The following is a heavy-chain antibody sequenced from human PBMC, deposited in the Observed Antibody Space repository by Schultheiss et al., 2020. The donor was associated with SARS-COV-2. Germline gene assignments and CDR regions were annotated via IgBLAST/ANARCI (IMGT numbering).Heavy chain of an antibody. CDR1: GFTFSSYW. Sequence: GGSLRLSCAASGFTFSSYWMHWVRQAPGKGLEWVAVISYDGSNKYYADSVKGRFTISRDNSKNTLYLQMNSLRAEDTAVYYCARRVPAAIYFDYWGQGTLVTVSS. D-gene: IGHD2-2*01. CDR2: ISYDGSNK. V-gene: IGHV3-30*03. J-gene: IGHJ4*02. CDR3: ARRVPAAIYFDY.